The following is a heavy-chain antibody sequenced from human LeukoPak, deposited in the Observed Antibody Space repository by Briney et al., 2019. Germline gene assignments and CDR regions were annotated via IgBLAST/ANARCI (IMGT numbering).Heavy chain of an antibody. Sequence: ASVKVSCKASGYTFTGYYMHWVRQAPGQGLEWMGWINPNSGGTNYAQKFQGRVTMTRDTSISTAYMELSRLRSGDTAVYYCARGTYYDFWSGYRGLPGDWFDPWGQGTLVTVSS. CDR2: INPNSGGT. J-gene: IGHJ5*02. V-gene: IGHV1-2*02. CDR3: ARGTYYDFWSGYRGLPGDWFDP. CDR1: GYTFTGYY. D-gene: IGHD3-3*01.